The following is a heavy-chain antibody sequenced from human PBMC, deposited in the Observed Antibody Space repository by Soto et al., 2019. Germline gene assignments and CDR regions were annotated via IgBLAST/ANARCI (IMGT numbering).Heavy chain of an antibody. CDR3: ARDFKVGRIYCGGDCYGAPFDY. J-gene: IGHJ4*02. V-gene: IGHV4-38-2*02. CDR1: GYSISSGYY. Sequence: KTSETLSLTCAVSGYSISSGYYWGWIRQPPGKGLEWIGSIYHSGSTYYNPSLKSRVTISVDTSKNQFSLKLSSVTAADTAVYYCARDFKVGRIYCGGDCYGAPFDYWGQGTLVTVSS. CDR2: IYHSGST. D-gene: IGHD2-21*02.